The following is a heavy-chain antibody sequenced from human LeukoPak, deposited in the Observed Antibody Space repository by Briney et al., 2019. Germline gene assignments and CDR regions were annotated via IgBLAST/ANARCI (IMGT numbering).Heavy chain of an antibody. D-gene: IGHD4-17*01. CDR3: ARDGALDYGDYWYFDL. Sequence: SETLSLTCTVSGGSISSYYWSWIRQPPGKGLEWIGYIYYSGSTNYNPSLKSRVTISVDTSKNQFSLKLSSVTAADTAVYYCARDGALDYGDYWYFDLWGRGTLVTVSS. V-gene: IGHV4-59*01. CDR1: GGSISSYY. J-gene: IGHJ2*01. CDR2: IYYSGST.